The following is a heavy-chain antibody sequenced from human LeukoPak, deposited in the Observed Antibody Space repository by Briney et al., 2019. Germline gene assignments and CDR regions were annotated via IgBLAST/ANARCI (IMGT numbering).Heavy chain of an antibody. D-gene: IGHD3-10*01. Sequence: PGGSLRLSCAASGFTLRTSWMSWVRQAPGKGLEWVGNIKQDGSEKNYVDSVKGRFTISRGNAKNSLYLQMNSLRADDTAVYYCAKDGGGPLDWGQGTLVTVSS. CDR2: IKQDGSEK. CDR1: GFTLRTSW. J-gene: IGHJ4*02. V-gene: IGHV3-7*01. CDR3: AKDGGGPLD.